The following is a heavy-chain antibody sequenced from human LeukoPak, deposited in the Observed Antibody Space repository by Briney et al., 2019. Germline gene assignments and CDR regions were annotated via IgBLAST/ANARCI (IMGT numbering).Heavy chain of an antibody. CDR3: ARVRGYSYGSYNWFDP. D-gene: IGHD5-18*01. V-gene: IGHV4-4*02. CDR1: GGSISSSNW. Sequence: PSGTLSLTCAVSGGSISSSNWWSWVRQPPGEGLEWIGEIYHSGSTNYNPSLKSRVTISVDKSKNQFSLKLSSVTAADTAVYYCARVRGYSYGSYNWFDPWGQGTLVTVSS. CDR2: IYHSGST. J-gene: IGHJ5*02.